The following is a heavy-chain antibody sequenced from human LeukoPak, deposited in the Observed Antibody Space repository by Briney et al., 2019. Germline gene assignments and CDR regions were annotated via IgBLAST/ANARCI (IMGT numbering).Heavy chain of an antibody. D-gene: IGHD2-21*01. CDR2: INPNSSGT. Sequence: ASVKVSYKTSGYSFTDYYMHWVRQAPGQGLEWMGWINPNSSGTSSAQKFQGGVTMTRDTSISTVYMEVSWLTSDDTAIYYCARADRLHGGPYLIGPWGQGTLVTVSS. J-gene: IGHJ5*02. CDR1: GYSFTDYY. CDR3: ARADRLHGGPYLIGP. V-gene: IGHV1-2*02.